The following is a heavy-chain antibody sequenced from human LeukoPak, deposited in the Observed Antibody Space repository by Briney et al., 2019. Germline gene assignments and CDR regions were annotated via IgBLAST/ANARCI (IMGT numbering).Heavy chain of an antibody. J-gene: IGHJ5*02. D-gene: IGHD6-13*01. Sequence: GGSLSLSCAASGFTFSSYGMHWVRQAPGKGLEWVAIISYDGSNKYYADFVKGRFTISRDNSKNTLYLQMNSLRTEDTAVYYCAKDQYSTHNWFDPWGQGTLVTVSS. V-gene: IGHV3-30*18. CDR2: ISYDGSNK. CDR3: AKDQYSTHNWFDP. CDR1: GFTFSSYG.